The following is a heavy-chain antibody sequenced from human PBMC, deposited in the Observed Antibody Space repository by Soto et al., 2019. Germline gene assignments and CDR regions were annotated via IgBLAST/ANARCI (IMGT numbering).Heavy chain of an antibody. CDR3: VREDDSGLLWFGNADN. CDR2: IWYDGVNK. V-gene: IGHV3-33*01. D-gene: IGHD3-10*01. Sequence: QVHLAESGGGVAQPGRSLRLSCAASVFIFRSYGMHWVRQAPGKGMEWVAFIWYDGVNKYYADSVMGRFTISRDNSKNTLFLQMDSLRTDDTAVYYCVREDDSGLLWFGNADNWGQGSLVTVSS. CDR1: VFIFRSYG. J-gene: IGHJ4*02.